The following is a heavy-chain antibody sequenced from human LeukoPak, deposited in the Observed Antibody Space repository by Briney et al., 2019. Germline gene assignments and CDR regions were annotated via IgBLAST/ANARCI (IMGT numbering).Heavy chain of an antibody. D-gene: IGHD5-18*01. CDR1: GFTFSSYA. CDR2: ISYDGSNK. Sequence: PGGSLRLSCAASGFTFSSYAMHWVRQAPGKGLEWVAVISYDGSNKYYADSVKGRFTISRDNSKNTLYLQMNSLRAEDTAVYYCAGGYGTFDYWGQGTLVTVSS. CDR3: AGGYGTFDY. J-gene: IGHJ4*02. V-gene: IGHV3-30*04.